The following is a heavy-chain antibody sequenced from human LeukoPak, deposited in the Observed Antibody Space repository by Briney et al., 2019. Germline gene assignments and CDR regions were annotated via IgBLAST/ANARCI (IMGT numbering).Heavy chain of an antibody. CDR3: ARSADDILTGDNWFDR. CDR2: IYTSGST. J-gene: IGHJ5*02. D-gene: IGHD3-9*01. Sequence: PSETLSLTCTVSGGSISSYYWSWVRQPPGKGLEWVGRIYTSGSTNYNPSLKSRVTMSVDTSKNKFSLKLSSVTAADTAVYYCARSADDILTGDNWFDRWGQGTLVTVSS. CDR1: GGSISSYY. V-gene: IGHV4-4*07.